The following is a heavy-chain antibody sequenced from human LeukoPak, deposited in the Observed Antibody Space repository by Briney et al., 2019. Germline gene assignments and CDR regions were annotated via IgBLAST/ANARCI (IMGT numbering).Heavy chain of an antibody. CDR3: ARDWRAMNAYDI. V-gene: IGHV3-33*01. CDR1: GFTFSSYG. D-gene: IGHD5-18*01. J-gene: IGHJ3*02. CDR2: IWYDGSNK. Sequence: GGSLRLSCAASGFTFSSYGMHWVRQAPGKGLEWVAVIWYDGSNKYYADSVKGRFTISRDTAKNTLYLQMNSLRVEDTAMYYCARDWRAMNAYDIWGQGTMVTVSS.